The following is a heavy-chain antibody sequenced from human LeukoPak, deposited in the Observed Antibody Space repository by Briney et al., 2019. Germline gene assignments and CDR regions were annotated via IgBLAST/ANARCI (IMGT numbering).Heavy chain of an antibody. J-gene: IGHJ6*02. V-gene: IGHV3-33*01. CDR1: GFTFSSYG. CDR2: IWYDGSNK. D-gene: IGHD6-13*01. CDR3: ARYLDAAAYYYYGMDV. Sequence: HAGGSLRLSCAASGFTFSSYGMHWVRQAPGKGLEWVAVIWYDGSNKYYADSVKGRFTISRDNSKNTLYLQMNSLRAEDTAVYYCARYLDAAAYYYYGMDVWGQGNPGHRLL.